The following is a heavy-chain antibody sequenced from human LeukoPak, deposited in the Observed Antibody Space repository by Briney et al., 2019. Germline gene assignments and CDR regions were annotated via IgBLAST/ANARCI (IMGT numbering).Heavy chain of an antibody. J-gene: IGHJ4*02. V-gene: IGHV3-11*01. Sequence: MTGGSLRLSCAASRFIISDYYMTWIRQAPGKGLEWVSYISSSGSAIYYADSVKGRFTVSRDNARNSLYLQMNSLRVEDTAVYYCATLGRNYFDSWGQGSLVTVSS. CDR2: ISSSGSAI. CDR3: ATLGRNYFDS. D-gene: IGHD2-15*01. CDR1: RFIISDYY.